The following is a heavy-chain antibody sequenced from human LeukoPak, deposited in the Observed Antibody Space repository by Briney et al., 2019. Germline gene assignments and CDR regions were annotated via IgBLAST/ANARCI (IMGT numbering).Heavy chain of an antibody. J-gene: IGHJ4*02. CDR1: GFTVSSNY. CDR2: IYSGGST. Sequence: GGSLRLSCAASGFTVSSNYMSWVRQAPGKGLEWVSVIYSGGSTYYADSVKGRFTISRDNSKNALFLQMNSLRAEDTAVYYCAKSGPFCSSTSCNYFDYWGQGTLVTVSS. D-gene: IGHD2-2*01. V-gene: IGHV3-53*01. CDR3: AKSGPFCSSTSCNYFDY.